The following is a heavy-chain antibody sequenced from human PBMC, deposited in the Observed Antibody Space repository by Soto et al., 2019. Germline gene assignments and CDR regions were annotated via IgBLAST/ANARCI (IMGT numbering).Heavy chain of an antibody. CDR2: IYYNGYT. CDR3: AGWIQLQQYYYYGMDV. CDR1: GGSISGYY. D-gene: IGHD5-18*01. J-gene: IGHJ6*02. Sequence: SETLSLTCSVSGGSISGYYWSWIRQPPGKGLEWIGYIYYNGYTIYSPSLNSRVTISVDTSKNQSSLKLSSVTAADTAVYYCAGWIQLQQYYYYGMDVWGQGTTVTVSS. V-gene: IGHV4-59*12.